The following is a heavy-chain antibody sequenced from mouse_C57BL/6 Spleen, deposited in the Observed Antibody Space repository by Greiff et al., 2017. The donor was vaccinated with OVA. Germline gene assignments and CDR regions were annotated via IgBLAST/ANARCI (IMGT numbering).Heavy chain of an antibody. CDR3: AKIYDGYRYAMDY. D-gene: IGHD2-3*01. J-gene: IGHJ4*01. CDR2: INPSSGYT. CDR1: GYTFTSYW. Sequence: VQLVESGAELAKPGASVKLSCKASGYTFTSYWMHWVKQRPGQGLEWIGYINPSSGYTKYNQKFKDKATLTADKSSSTAYMQLSSLTYEDSAVYYCAKIYDGYRYAMDYWGQGTSVTVSS. V-gene: IGHV1-7*01.